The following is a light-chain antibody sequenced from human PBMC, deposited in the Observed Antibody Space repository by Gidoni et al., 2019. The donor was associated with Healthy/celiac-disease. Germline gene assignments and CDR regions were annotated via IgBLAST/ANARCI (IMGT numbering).Light chain of an antibody. J-gene: IGKJ4*01. CDR1: QDISNY. CDR2: DAS. Sequence: DIQMTQSPSSLSASVGDRVTITCQASQDISNYLNWYQQKPGKAPKLLIYDASNLETGVPSRFSRSGSGTDFTFTISSLQPEDIATYYCQQYDNLPFTFGGGPRWRSN. V-gene: IGKV1-33*01. CDR3: QQYDNLPFT.